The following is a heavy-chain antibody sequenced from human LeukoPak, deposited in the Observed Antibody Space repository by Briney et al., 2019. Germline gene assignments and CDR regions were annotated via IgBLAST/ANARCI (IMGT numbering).Heavy chain of an antibody. J-gene: IGHJ5*02. D-gene: IGHD2/OR15-2a*01. CDR2: INPNSAAS. CDR1: GYSFSGHY. CDR3: ARGLLSSDPKFDP. V-gene: IGHV1-2*06. Sequence: GASVKVSCKASGYSFSGHYIHWVRQAPGQGLEWMGQINPNSAASHYAQKFQDRVTMTSDTSINMAYMELRSLRSDDTAVYYCARGLLSSDPKFDPWGQGILVTVSS.